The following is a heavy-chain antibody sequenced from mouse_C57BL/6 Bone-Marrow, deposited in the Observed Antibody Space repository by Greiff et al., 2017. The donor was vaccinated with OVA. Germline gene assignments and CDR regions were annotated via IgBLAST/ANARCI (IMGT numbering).Heavy chain of an antibody. CDR3: AREGYYCSSQGFAY. CDR1: GYAFTNYL. J-gene: IGHJ3*01. Sequence: VQLQQSGAELVRPGTSVKLSCKASGYAFTNYLIEWVKQRPGQGLEWIGVINPGSGGTNYNEKFKGKATLTADKSSSTAYMQLSSLTSEDSAVYFCAREGYYCSSQGFAYWGQGTLVTVSA. D-gene: IGHD1-1*01. V-gene: IGHV1-54*01. CDR2: INPGSGGT.